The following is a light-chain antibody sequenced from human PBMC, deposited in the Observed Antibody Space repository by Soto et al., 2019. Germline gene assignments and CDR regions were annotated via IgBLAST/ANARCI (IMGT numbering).Light chain of an antibody. V-gene: IGLV1-44*01. Sequence: QSVLTQAPSASETPGQRVTISCSGRSSNIGRNSISWYQQFPGTAPKLLIYNTNQRPAGVPDRFSGSKSGTSASLAIRGLQYDDEADYYCAAWDDSLNGYVFGTGTKLTVL. CDR2: NTN. J-gene: IGLJ1*01. CDR1: SSNIGRNS. CDR3: AAWDDSLNGYV.